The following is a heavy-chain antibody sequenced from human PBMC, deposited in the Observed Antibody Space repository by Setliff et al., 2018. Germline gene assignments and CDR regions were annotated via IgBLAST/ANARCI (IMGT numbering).Heavy chain of an antibody. D-gene: IGHD3-3*01. J-gene: IGHJ4*02. CDR1: GFTFSNYA. Sequence: QTGGSLRLSCAASGFTFSNYAMGWVRQTPGKGLEWVSAITTSGGSTYYADPVKGRFTISRDDSKNTLYLQMLSLRAEDTAVYYCAKGGSDFWSELDYWGQGTLVTVSS. CDR2: ITTSGGST. CDR3: AKGGSDFWSELDY. V-gene: IGHV3-23*01.